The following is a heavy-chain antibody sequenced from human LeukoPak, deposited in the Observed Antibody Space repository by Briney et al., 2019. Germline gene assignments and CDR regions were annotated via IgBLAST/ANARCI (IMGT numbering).Heavy chain of an antibody. CDR3: ARDTYSSSWYFVKYYYYGVDV. Sequence: GGSLRLSCAASGFTFSSYWMSWVRQAPGKGLEWVANIKQDGSEKYYVDSVKGRFTISRDNAKNSLYLQMNSLRAEDAAVYYCARDTYSSSWYFVKYYYYGVDVWGQGTTVTVSS. V-gene: IGHV3-7*01. CDR2: IKQDGSEK. CDR1: GFTFSSYW. J-gene: IGHJ6*02. D-gene: IGHD6-13*01.